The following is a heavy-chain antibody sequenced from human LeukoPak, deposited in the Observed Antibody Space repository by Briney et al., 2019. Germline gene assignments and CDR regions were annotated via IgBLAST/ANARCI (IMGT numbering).Heavy chain of an antibody. CDR2: INHSGST. Sequence: SETLSLTCAVYGGSFSGYYWSWIRQPPGKGLEWIGEINHSGSTNYNPSLKSRVTISVDTSKNQFSLKLSSVTAADTAVYYCARSLLRYCSGGSCGAFDCWGQGTLVTASS. V-gene: IGHV4-34*01. CDR1: GGSFSGYY. CDR3: ARSLLRYCSGGSCGAFDC. J-gene: IGHJ4*02. D-gene: IGHD2-15*01.